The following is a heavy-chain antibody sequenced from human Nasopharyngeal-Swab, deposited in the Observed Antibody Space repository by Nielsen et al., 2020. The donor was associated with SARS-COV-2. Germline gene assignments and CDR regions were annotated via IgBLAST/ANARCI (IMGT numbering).Heavy chain of an antibody. D-gene: IGHD1-7*01. CDR1: GFTFSSYA. V-gene: IGHV3-21*01. J-gene: IGHJ2*01. Sequence: GESLKISCAASGFTFSSYAMSWVRQAPGKGLEWVSSISSSSSYIYYADSVKGRFTISRDNAKNSLYLQMNSLRAEDTAVYYCARDRSLGTVTYWYFDLWGRGTLVTVSS. CDR3: ARDRSLGTVTYWYFDL. CDR2: ISSSSSYI.